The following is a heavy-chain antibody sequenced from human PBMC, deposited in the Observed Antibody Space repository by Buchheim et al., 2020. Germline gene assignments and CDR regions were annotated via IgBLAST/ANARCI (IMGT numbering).Heavy chain of an antibody. CDR2: IYSGGGT. Sequence: EVQLVESGGGLVQPGGSLRLSCAASGFTVSSNYMNWVRQAPGKGLEWVSVIYSGGGTYYADPVKGRFTISRANSKNTLDLQMNSLRAEDTAIYYCARDTRSDHSFDSWGQGTL. CDR1: GFTVSSNY. CDR3: ARDTRSDHSFDS. J-gene: IGHJ4*02. V-gene: IGHV3-66*01. D-gene: IGHD1-14*01.